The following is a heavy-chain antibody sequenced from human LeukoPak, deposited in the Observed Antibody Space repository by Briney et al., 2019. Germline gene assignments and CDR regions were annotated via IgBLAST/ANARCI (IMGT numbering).Heavy chain of an antibody. CDR1: GYTLTELS. Sequence: ASVKVSCKVSGYTLTELSMHWVRQAPGKGLEWMGGYDPEDGETIYAQKFQGRVTITADKSTSTAYMELSSLRSEDTAVYYCASALGYSYGYWGQGTLVTVSS. CDR3: ASALGYSYGY. D-gene: IGHD5-18*01. J-gene: IGHJ4*02. CDR2: YDPEDGET. V-gene: IGHV1-24*01.